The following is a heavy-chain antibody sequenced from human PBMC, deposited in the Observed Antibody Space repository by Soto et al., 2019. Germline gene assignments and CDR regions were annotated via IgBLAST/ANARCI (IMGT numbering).Heavy chain of an antibody. CDR1: GGTFSSYA. CDR2: IIPIFGTA. V-gene: IGHV1-69*01. Sequence: QVQLVQSGAEVKKPGSSVKVSCKASGGTFSSYAISWVRQAPGQGLEWMGGIIPIFGTANYAQKFQGRVTIAADESTSTAYMELSSLRSEDTAVYYCARRGCSGGSCYYPYDYYGMDVWGQGTTVTVSS. D-gene: IGHD2-15*01. CDR3: ARRGCSGGSCYYPYDYYGMDV. J-gene: IGHJ6*02.